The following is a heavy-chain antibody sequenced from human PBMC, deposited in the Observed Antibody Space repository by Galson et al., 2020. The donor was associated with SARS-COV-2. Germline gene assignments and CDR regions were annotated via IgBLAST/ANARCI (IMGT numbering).Heavy chain of an antibody. CDR3: AKSVEYYDSSGYYNGYYYGMDV. CDR1: GFTFDDYA. D-gene: IGHD3-22*01. CDR2: LSWNSGSI. Sequence: SLKIPCAASGFTFDDYAMHCVRQAPGQGLEWVSGLSWNSGSIRYADSVKGRFTISSDNAKNSLYLQMNSLRAEDTALYYCAKSVEYYDSSGYYNGYYYGMDVWGQGTTVTVSS. V-gene: IGHV3-9*01. J-gene: IGHJ6*02.